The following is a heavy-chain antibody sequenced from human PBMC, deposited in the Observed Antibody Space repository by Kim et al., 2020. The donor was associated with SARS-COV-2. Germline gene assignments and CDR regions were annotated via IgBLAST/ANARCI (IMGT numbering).Heavy chain of an antibody. CDR1: GFTFSSYA. Sequence: GGSLRLSCAASGFTFSSYAMSWVHQAPGKGLEWVSAISGSGGSTYYADSVKGRFTISRDNSKNTLYLQMNSLRAEDTAVYYCAKSVYYDSSGYYQNAFDIWGQGTMVTVSS. D-gene: IGHD3-22*01. V-gene: IGHV3-23*01. J-gene: IGHJ3*02. CDR3: AKSVYYDSSGYYQNAFDI. CDR2: ISGSGGST.